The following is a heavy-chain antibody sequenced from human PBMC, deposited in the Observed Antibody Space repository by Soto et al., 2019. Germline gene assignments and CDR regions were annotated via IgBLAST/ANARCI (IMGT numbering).Heavy chain of an antibody. V-gene: IGHV4-30-2*05. D-gene: IGHD1-1*01. CDR1: GCSISSGGYS. Sequence: SETLSLTCAVSGCSISSGGYSWSWIRQPPGKGLEWIGYIYHSGSNYYNPSLKSRVTISVDTSKNQFSLKLSSVTAADTAVYFCARGVLYWGQGTLVTVSS. CDR2: IYHSGSN. J-gene: IGHJ4*02. CDR3: ARGVLY.